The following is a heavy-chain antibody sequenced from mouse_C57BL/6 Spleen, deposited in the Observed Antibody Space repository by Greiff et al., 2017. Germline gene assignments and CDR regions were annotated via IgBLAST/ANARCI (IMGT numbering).Heavy chain of an antibody. CDR1: GYTFTDYY. V-gene: IGHV1-26*01. Sequence: EVQLQQSGPELVKPGASVKISCKASGYTFTDYYMNWVKQSHGKSLEWIGDINPNNGGTSYNQKFKGKATLTVDQSSSTAYMELRSLTSVDSAVYYCAKGYGGDYWGQGTAVTVSS. CDR2: INPNNGGT. D-gene: IGHD2-2*01. CDR3: AKGYGGDY. J-gene: IGHJ4*01.